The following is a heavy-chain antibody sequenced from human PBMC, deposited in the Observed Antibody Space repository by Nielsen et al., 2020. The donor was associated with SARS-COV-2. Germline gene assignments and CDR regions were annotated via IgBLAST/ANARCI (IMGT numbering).Heavy chain of an antibody. CDR1: GFTFSSYS. D-gene: IGHD6-13*01. CDR2: ISSSSSYI. CDR3: ARESYSSSWYPGPGGYYYGMDV. Sequence: GGSLRLSCAASGFTFSSYSMNWVRQAPGKGLEWVSSISSSSSYIYYADSVKGRFTISRDNAKNSLYLQMNSLRAEDTAVYYCARESYSSSWYPGPGGYYYGMDVWGQGTTVTVSS. J-gene: IGHJ6*02. V-gene: IGHV3-21*01.